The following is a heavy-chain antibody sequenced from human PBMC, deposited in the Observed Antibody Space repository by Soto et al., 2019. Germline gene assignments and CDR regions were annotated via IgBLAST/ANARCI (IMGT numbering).Heavy chain of an antibody. J-gene: IGHJ6*02. Sequence: GESLKISCKGSGYSFTSYWIGWVRQMPGKGLEWMGIIYPGDSDIRYSPSFEGQVTISADKSISTAYLQWSSLRASDTAMSYCARHGGRRPQLFYYYGMDVWGQGTTVTVSS. D-gene: IGHD3-16*01. CDR2: IYPGDSDI. CDR1: GYSFTSYW. V-gene: IGHV5-51*01. CDR3: ARHGGRRPQLFYYYGMDV.